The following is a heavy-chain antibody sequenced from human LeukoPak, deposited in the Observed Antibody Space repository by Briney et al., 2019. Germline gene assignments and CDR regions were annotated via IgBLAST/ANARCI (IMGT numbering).Heavy chain of an antibody. J-gene: IGHJ3*02. CDR1: GDSFSSHY. CDR2: ISHIGRT. V-gene: IGHV4-59*11. CDR3: ARDLVTVTKGFDI. D-gene: IGHD4-17*01. Sequence: SETLSLTCAVSGDSFSSHYWTWIRQSPGTGLEWIGYISHIGRTDYNPSLKSRVTISIDTSKNQFSLKLRSVTAADTAVYYCARDLVTVTKGFDIWGQGTMVSVSS.